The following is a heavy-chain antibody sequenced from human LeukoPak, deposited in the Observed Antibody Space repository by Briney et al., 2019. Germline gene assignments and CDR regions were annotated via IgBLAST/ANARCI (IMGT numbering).Heavy chain of an antibody. D-gene: IGHD2-15*01. CDR2: IYTDGST. CDR1: GGSITSGSHY. Sequence: PSETLPLTCTVSGGSITSGSHYWSWIRQPAGKGLEWIGRIYTDGSTNYNPSLKSRVTISVDTSKNQFSLKVSSVTAADTAVYYCARDARGGRPYYFDSWGQGTLVTVSS. CDR3: ARDARGGRPYYFDS. J-gene: IGHJ4*02. V-gene: IGHV4-61*02.